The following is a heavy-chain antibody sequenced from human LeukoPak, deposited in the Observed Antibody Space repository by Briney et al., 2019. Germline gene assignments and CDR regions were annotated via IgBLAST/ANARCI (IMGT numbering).Heavy chain of an antibody. CDR2: IGTAGDT. J-gene: IGHJ4*02. D-gene: IGHD1-26*01. CDR1: RFTFSSYD. CDR3: ARDQPGSYYDY. Sequence: GGSLRLSCAASRFTFSSYDMHWVRQATGKGLEWVSAIGTAGDTYYPGSVKGRFTISRENAKNSLYLQMNSLRAGDTAVYYCARDQPGSYYDYWGQGTLVTVSS. V-gene: IGHV3-13*01.